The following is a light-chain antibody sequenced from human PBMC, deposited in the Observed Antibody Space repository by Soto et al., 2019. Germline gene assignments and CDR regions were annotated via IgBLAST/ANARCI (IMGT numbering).Light chain of an antibody. CDR2: KIS. J-gene: IGKJ1*01. Sequence: DVVMTQSPLSLPVTLGQPASISCTSSLSLVDSGGNTYFSWYQQRPGQPPRRLIYKISNRESGVPDRFSASGSGTDFTLRISRVEAEDLGVYYCMQGTLWPWTFGQGTKVEIK. V-gene: IGKV2-30*01. CDR1: LSLVDSGGNTY. CDR3: MQGTLWPWT.